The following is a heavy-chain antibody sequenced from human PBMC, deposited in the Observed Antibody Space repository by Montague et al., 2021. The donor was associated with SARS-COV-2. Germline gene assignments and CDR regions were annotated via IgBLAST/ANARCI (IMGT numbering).Heavy chain of an antibody. V-gene: IGHV4-34*01. J-gene: IGHJ4*02. D-gene: IGHD3-22*01. CDR2: INHRGTS. CDR1: GGSFSDYF. CDR3: VRGRQHFNMIVVVMTGGEYYFDY. Sequence: SETLSLTCAVYGGSFSDYFWTWIRQPPGKGLEWIGEINHRGTSNYNPSLKSRVSISVDTSKNQFSLYLGSVTAADTAVYYCVRGRQHFNMIVVVMTGGEYYFDYWGQGTLVTVSS.